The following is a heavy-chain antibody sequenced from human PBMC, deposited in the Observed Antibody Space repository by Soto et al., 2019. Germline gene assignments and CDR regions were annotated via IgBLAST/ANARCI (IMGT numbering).Heavy chain of an antibody. CDR3: ASSTGWFDP. V-gene: IGHV3-21*01. CDR1: GFTFSSYS. CDR2: ISSSSSYI. J-gene: IGHJ5*02. D-gene: IGHD2-2*01. Sequence: EVQLVESGGGLVKPGGSLRLSCAASGFTFSSYSMNWVRQAPGKGLEWVSSISSSSSYIYYADSVKGRFTISRDNAKNSLFLQMNSLRAEDTAVYYCASSTGWFDPWGQGTLVTVSS.